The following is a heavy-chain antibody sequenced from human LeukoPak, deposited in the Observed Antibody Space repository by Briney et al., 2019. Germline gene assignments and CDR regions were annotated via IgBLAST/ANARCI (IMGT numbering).Heavy chain of an antibody. D-gene: IGHD2-15*01. CDR1: GFTFRSYW. CDR3: ARTPTDALDI. CDR2: MSGDWSCT. J-gene: IGHJ3*02. Sequence: GGALRLSCAASGFTFRSYWMHCVRHDPGKRAVGVSHMSGDWSCTRYAHCVQGRCNISRDNAKNTLYLQMNSLKAEDKAVYYCARTPTDALDIWGQGAMLTVSS. V-gene: IGHV3-74*01.